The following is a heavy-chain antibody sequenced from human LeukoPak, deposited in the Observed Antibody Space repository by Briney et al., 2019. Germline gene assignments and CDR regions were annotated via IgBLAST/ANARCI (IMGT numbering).Heavy chain of an antibody. J-gene: IGHJ4*02. CDR2: INHSGST. CDR1: GGSFSGYY. V-gene: IGHV4-34*01. Sequence: SETLSLTCAVYGGSFSGYYWSWIRQPPGKGLEWIGEINHSGSTNYNPSLKRRVTISVDTSKNQFSLKLSSVTAADTAVYYCASHDSSGYYYDYWGQGTLVTVSS. CDR3: ASHDSSGYYYDY. D-gene: IGHD3-22*01.